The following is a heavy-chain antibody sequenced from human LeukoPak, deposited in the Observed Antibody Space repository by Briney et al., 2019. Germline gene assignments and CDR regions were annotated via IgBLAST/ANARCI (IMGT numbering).Heavy chain of an antibody. CDR3: ARREVYDYVWGLHYFDY. J-gene: IGHJ4*02. D-gene: IGHD3-16*01. CDR2: INHSGST. CDR1: GDSISSSNSY. Sequence: SETLSLTCTVSGDSISSSNSYWSWIRQPPGKGLEWIGEINHSGSTNYNPSLKSRVTISVDTSKNQFSLKLSSVTAADTAVYYCARREVYDYVWGLHYFDYWGQGTLVTVSS. V-gene: IGHV4-39*07.